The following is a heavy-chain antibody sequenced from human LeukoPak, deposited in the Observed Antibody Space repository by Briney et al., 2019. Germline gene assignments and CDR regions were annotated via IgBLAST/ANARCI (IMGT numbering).Heavy chain of an antibody. CDR1: GFTFSSYA. CDR3: ARGGSGFDI. CDR2: ISDSGSST. V-gene: IGHV3-23*01. D-gene: IGHD3-16*01. J-gene: IGHJ3*02. Sequence: GGSLRLSCAASGFTFSSYAMSWVRQAPGKGLEWVSAISDSGSSTYYADSVKGRFTISRDNSKNTLYLQMNSLRAEDTAVYYCARGGSGFDIWGQGTMVTVSS.